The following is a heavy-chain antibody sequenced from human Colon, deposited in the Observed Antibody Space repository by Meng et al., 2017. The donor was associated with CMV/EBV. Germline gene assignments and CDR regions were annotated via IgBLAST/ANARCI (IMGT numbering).Heavy chain of an antibody. CDR2: ISSTSVNI. D-gene: IGHD1-1*01. J-gene: IGHJ6*02. CDR1: GFSFSNAW. V-gene: IGHV3-21*01. Sequence: GESLKISCAASGFSFSNAWMSWVRQAPGKGLEWVSSISSTSVNIDNADSVKGRFTISRDNAKNSLSLEMSGLRAEDTAVYYCATLQLDRRINYGVDVWGQGTTVTVSS. CDR3: ATLQLDRRINYGVDV.